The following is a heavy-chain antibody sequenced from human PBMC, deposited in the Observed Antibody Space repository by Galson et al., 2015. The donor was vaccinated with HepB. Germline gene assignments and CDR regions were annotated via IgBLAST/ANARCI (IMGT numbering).Heavy chain of an antibody. Sequence: SLRLSCAASGFTFSNAWMNWVRQAPGKGLEWVGRIKSKTDGGTTDYAAPVKGRFTISRDDSKNTLYLQMNSLKTEDTAVYYCTTDLSIVATIAVKRGSGDYWGQGTLVTVSS. J-gene: IGHJ4*02. CDR3: TTDLSIVATIAVKRGSGDY. V-gene: IGHV3-15*07. CDR2: IKSKTDGGTT. CDR1: GFTFSNAW. D-gene: IGHD5-12*01.